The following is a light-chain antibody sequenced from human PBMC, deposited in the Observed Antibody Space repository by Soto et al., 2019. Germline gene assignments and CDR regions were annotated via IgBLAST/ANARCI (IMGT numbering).Light chain of an antibody. CDR2: GAS. CDR3: QQKYSTPRT. Sequence: DIQMTQYPSSLSASVGDRITITCRASQSISSYLNWYQHKPVKAPKLLIYGASTLQSGVPSRFSGSGSGTDFTLTISSLQPEDYATYFCQQKYSTPRTFGQGTKVEIK. CDR1: QSISSY. J-gene: IGKJ1*01. V-gene: IGKV1-39*01.